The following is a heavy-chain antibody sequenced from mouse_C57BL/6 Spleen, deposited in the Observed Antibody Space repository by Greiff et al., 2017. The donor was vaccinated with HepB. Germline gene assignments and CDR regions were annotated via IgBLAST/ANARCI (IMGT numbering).Heavy chain of an antibody. V-gene: IGHV1-19*01. J-gene: IGHJ3*01. Sequence: EVQLQQSGPVLVKPGASVKMSCKASGYTFTDYYMNWVKQSHGKSLEWIGVINPYNGGTSYNQKFKGKATLTVDKSSSTAYMELNSLTSEDSAVYYWARDTTGGMGFAYWGQRTLVTVSA. D-gene: IGHD1-1*01. CDR2: INPYNGGT. CDR1: GYTFTDYY. CDR3: ARDTTGGMGFAY.